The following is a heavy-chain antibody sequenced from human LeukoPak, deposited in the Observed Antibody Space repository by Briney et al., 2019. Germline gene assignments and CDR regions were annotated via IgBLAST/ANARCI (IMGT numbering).Heavy chain of an antibody. CDR3: ARRWNYGRNYYIDV. Sequence: PSETLSLTCAVYGGTFSNYYWSWIRQPPGKGLEWIGEINDSGRINYNPSLMSRVTVSVDTSKNQFSLRLTSVTATDTAVYYCARRWNYGRNYYIDVWGNGATVSVSS. D-gene: IGHD1-7*01. CDR1: GGTFSNYY. CDR2: INDSGRI. V-gene: IGHV4-34*01. J-gene: IGHJ6*03.